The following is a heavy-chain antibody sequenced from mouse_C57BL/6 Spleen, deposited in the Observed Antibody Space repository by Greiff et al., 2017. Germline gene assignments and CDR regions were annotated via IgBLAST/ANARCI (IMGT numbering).Heavy chain of an antibody. CDR1: GYTFTDYE. D-gene: IGHD2-5*01. J-gene: IGHJ4*01. CDR2: IDPETGGT. Sequence: QVQLQQSGAELVRPGASVTLSCKASGYTFTDYEMHWVKQTPVHGLEWIGAIDPETGGTAYNQKFKGKAILTADKSSSTAYMELRSLTSEDSAVYYCTRWYSNYYAMDYWGQGTSGTVSS. CDR3: TRWYSNYYAMDY. V-gene: IGHV1-15*01.